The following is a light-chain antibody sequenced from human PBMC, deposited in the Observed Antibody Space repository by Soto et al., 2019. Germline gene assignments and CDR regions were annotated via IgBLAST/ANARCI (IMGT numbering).Light chain of an antibody. V-gene: IGLV2-23*01. CDR3: CSYAGSSTLV. J-gene: IGLJ3*02. CDR2: EGS. CDR1: SSDVGSYNP. Sequence: QSALTQPASVSGSPGQSITISCTGTSSDVGSYNPVSWYQQHPGKAPKLMIYEGSKRPSGVSNLFSGSKSGNTASLTISGLQAEDEADYYCCSYAGSSTLVFGGGTKLTVL.